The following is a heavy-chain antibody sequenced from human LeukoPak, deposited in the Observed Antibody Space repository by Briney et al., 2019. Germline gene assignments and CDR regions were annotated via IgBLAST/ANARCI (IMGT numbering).Heavy chain of an antibody. CDR3: ASHLNDCGGDCYSEDY. Sequence: PSETLSLTCIVSSGGSISSSDSYWAWIRQPPGKRPEWIGSIYYSGSTSYNPSLKSRVTISVDTSKNQFSLKLSSVTAADTAVYYCASHLNDCGGDCYSEDYWGQGTLVTVSS. CDR1: GGSISSSDSY. CDR2: IYYSGST. J-gene: IGHJ4*02. D-gene: IGHD2-21*02. V-gene: IGHV4-39*01.